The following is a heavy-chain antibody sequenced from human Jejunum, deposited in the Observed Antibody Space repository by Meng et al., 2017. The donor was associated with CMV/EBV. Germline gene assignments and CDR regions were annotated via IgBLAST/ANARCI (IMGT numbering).Heavy chain of an antibody. Sequence: QMQLQESGPGLLKPAETPSLTCTASGDPISSGSHYWAWIRQSPGKRLEWIGSMLFSGIADYNPSLKSRVTISLDATQRQFSLRLTSVTAADTAVYFCARDLTNNWFYYWGQGTLVTVSS. CDR3: ARDLTNNWFYY. V-gene: IGHV4-39*07. CDR1: GDPISSGSHY. D-gene: IGHD1-1*01. J-gene: IGHJ4*02. CDR2: MLFSGIA.